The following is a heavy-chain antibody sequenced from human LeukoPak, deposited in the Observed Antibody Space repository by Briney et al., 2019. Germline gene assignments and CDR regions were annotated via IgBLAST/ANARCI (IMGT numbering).Heavy chain of an antibody. CDR2: ISAYNGNT. Sequence: GASVKVSCKASGHTFTSYGISWVRQAPGQGLEWMGWISAYNGNTNYAQKLQGRVTMTTDKSTSTAYMELRRLRSDDTAVYYCARADGIVGAKDFDYWGQGTLVTVSS. V-gene: IGHV1-18*01. J-gene: IGHJ4*02. CDR1: GHTFTSYG. CDR3: ARADGIVGAKDFDY. D-gene: IGHD1-26*01.